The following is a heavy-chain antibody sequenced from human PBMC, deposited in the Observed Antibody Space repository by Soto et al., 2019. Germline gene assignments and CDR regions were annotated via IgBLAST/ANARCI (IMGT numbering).Heavy chain of an antibody. Sequence: PSETMSITCTVCGGSVCSYDWSWIRQHTGKRQERIGYNYYNGSTNYKHYIKSRVTISVDTSKNHFSLKLSSVTAADTAVYYCTRMSTRSYYGMDVWGQGTTVTVSS. J-gene: IGHJ6*02. V-gene: IGHV4-59*02. CDR1: GGSVCSYD. CDR3: TRMSTRSYYGMDV. CDR2: NYYNGST. D-gene: IGHD2-2*01.